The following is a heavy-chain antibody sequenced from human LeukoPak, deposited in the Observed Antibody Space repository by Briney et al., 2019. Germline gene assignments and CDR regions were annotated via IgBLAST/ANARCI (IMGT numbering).Heavy chain of an antibody. D-gene: IGHD3-16*01. V-gene: IGHV3-30*18. Sequence: PGGSLRLSCAASGFTFSSYGMHWVRQAPGKGLEWVAVISYDGSNKYYADSVKGRFTISRDNSKNTLYLQMNSLRAEDTAVYYCAKDGIGWGTPYYYYYYMDVWGKGTTVTVSS. J-gene: IGHJ6*03. CDR1: GFTFSSYG. CDR2: ISYDGSNK. CDR3: AKDGIGWGTPYYYYYYMDV.